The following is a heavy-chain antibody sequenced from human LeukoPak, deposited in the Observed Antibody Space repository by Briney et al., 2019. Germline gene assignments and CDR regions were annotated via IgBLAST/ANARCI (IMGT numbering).Heavy chain of an antibody. CDR1: GLSFRSYS. D-gene: IGHD2-8*01. V-gene: IGHV3-7*01. CDR2: IKRDGTEK. CDR3: ARLMVAVDY. J-gene: IGHJ4*02. Sequence: PGGSLRLSCAASGLSFRSYSMSWVRQAPGKGLEWVANIKRDGTEKYYVGSVEGRFTISRDNAKNSLYLQMNSLRAEDTAVYYCARLMVAVDYWGQGTLVTVSS.